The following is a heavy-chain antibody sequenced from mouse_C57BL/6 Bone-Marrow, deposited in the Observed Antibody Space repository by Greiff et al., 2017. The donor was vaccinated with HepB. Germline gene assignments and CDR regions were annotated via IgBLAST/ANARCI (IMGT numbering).Heavy chain of an antibody. CDR2: ISNGGGST. J-gene: IGHJ4*01. CDR1: GFTFSDYY. Sequence: EVKVVESGGGLVQPGGSLKLSCAASGFTFSDYYMYWVRQTPEKRLEWVAYISNGGGSTYYPDTVKGRFTISRDNAKNTRYLQMSRLKSEDTAMYYCASEGPTEYYYAMDYGGQGTAVTVSA. V-gene: IGHV5-12*01. CDR3: ASEGPTEYYYAMDY. D-gene: IGHD1-1*01.